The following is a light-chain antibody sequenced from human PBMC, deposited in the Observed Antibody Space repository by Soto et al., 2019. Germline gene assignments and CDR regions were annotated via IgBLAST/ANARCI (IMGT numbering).Light chain of an antibody. V-gene: IGKV3-11*01. CDR3: QQRSNWPYT. CDR1: QSVSSY. Sequence: EIVLTQSPATLSLSPGERATLSCRASQSVSSYLAWYQQKPGQAPRLLIYDASNRATGIPARFSGSGSGTDFTLTISSLEPEDFAVYYCQQRSNWPYTVGQGTKVDSK. CDR2: DAS. J-gene: IGKJ2*01.